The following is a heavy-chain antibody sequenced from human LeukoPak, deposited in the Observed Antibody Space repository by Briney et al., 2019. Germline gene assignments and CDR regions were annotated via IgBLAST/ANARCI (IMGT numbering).Heavy chain of an antibody. CDR1: GGSISSYY. J-gene: IGHJ5*02. Sequence: SETLSLTCTVSGGSISSYYWSWIRQPPGKGLEWIGYIYYSGSTNYNPSLKSRVTISVDTSKNQFSLKLSSVTAADTAVYYCARGSPWGWFAPWGQGTLVTVSS. V-gene: IGHV4-59*01. CDR3: ARGSPWGWFAP. CDR2: IYYSGST. D-gene: IGHD3-16*01.